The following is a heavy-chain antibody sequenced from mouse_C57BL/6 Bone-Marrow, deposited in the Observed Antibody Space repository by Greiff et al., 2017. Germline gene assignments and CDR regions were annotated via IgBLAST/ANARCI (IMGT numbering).Heavy chain of an antibody. CDR2: IHPNSGST. CDR1: GYTFTSYW. CDR3: ARDYGSSQGYAMDY. J-gene: IGHJ4*01. D-gene: IGHD1-1*01. Sequence: QVQLQQPGAELVKPGASVKLSCKASGYTFTSYWMHWVKQRPGQGLEWIGMIHPNSGSTNYNEKFKSKATLTVDKSSSTAYMQLSSLTSEDSAVYYCARDYGSSQGYAMDYWGQGTSVTVSS. V-gene: IGHV1-64*01.